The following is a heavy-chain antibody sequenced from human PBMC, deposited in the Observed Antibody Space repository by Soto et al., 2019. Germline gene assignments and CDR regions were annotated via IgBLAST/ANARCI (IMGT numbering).Heavy chain of an antibody. V-gene: IGHV1-18*01. CDR2: ISAYNGNT. D-gene: IGHD6-19*01. CDR1: GYTFTSYG. J-gene: IGHJ3*02. Sequence: QVQLVQSGAEVKKPGASVKVSCKASGYTFTSYGISWVRQAPGQGLEWMGWISAYNGNTNYAKKLQGRVTMTTDTTTSTAYMELSSMIPDDTAGYYWARATSSGWYHDAFDIWGQGTMVTVSS. CDR3: ARATSSGWYHDAFDI.